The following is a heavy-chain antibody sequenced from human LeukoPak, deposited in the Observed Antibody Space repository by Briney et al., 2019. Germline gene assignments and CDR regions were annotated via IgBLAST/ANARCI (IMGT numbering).Heavy chain of an antibody. CDR3: AKRALYGSGTYYFDC. V-gene: IGHV3-23*01. CDR2: IGISSDST. CDR1: GFTFSTYG. Sequence: PGGSLRLSCAASGFTFSTYGMTWVRQAPGKGLEWVSDIGISSDSTYYADSVKGRFTISRDNSKNTLYLQMNSLRAEDTAVYYCAKRALYGSGTYYFDCWGQGTLVTVSS. D-gene: IGHD3-10*01. J-gene: IGHJ4*02.